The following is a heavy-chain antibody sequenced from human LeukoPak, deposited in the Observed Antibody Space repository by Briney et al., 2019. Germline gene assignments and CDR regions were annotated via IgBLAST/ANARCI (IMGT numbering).Heavy chain of an antibody. V-gene: IGHV3-33*01. J-gene: IGHJ4*02. D-gene: IGHD4-23*01. Sequence: GGSLRLSCAASGFTFSSYGMHWVRQAPGKGLEWVAVIWYDGSNKYYADSVKGRFTISRDNSKNTLYLQMNSLRAEDTAVYYCARDRNDYGGNWEEFWGDGYFDYWGQGTLVTVSS. CDR1: GFTFSSYG. CDR2: IWYDGSNK. CDR3: ARDRNDYGGNWEEFWGDGYFDY.